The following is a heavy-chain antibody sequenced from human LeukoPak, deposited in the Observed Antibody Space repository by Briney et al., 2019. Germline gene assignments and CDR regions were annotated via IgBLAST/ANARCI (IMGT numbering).Heavy chain of an antibody. CDR1: GFSFSVYW. CDR2: IKTDGSIT. J-gene: IGHJ6*03. D-gene: IGHD3-22*01. V-gene: IGHV3-74*01. Sequence: GGSLRLSCAASGFSFSVYWMHWVRQAPGKGPVGVSRIKTDGSITDYADFVKGRFTISRDNSKNTLYLQMNSLRAEDTAVYYCAKGGYDSSGYIGYYYMDVWGKGTTVTVSS. CDR3: AKGGYDSSGYIGYYYMDV.